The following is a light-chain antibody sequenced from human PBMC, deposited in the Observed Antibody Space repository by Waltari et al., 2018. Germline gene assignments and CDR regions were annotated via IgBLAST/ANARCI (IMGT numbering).Light chain of an antibody. J-gene: IGKJ2*01. CDR1: QSVSSS. Sequence: ELVLTQSPATLSLSPGEGATLSRRASQSVSSSLAWIQQRPGQAPRPLIYDASSRATGIPARFSGSGSGTDFTLTISSLEPEDFAVYYCQQRAFWPPTFGRGTKLEMK. CDR3: QQRAFWPPT. CDR2: DAS. V-gene: IGKV3-11*01.